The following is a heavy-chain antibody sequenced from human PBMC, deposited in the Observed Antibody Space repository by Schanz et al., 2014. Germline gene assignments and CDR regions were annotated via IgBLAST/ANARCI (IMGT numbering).Heavy chain of an antibody. J-gene: IGHJ4*02. CDR2: IKQDGSDK. V-gene: IGHV3-7*01. D-gene: IGHD2-21*01. Sequence: VQVVESGGGVVQPGGSLRLSCAASGFDFDKYGMHWVRQAPGKGLEWVANIKQDGSDKHYVDSVKGRFTISRDNAKNSLYLQMNSLRAEDTAVYYCARDDSPSTKPFDSWGQGTLVSVSS. CDR3: ARDDSPSTKPFDS. CDR1: GFDFDKYG.